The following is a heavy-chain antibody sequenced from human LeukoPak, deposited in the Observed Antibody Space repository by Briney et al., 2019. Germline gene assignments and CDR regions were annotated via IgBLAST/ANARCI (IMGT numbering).Heavy chain of an antibody. V-gene: IGHV4-59*01. CDR2: IYYSGST. CDR1: GGSIGSYY. J-gene: IGHJ5*02. Sequence: PTETLSLTCTVSGGSIGSYYWSWIRQPPGKGLEWIGYIYYSGSTNYNPSLKSRVTISVDTSKNQFSLKLSSVTAADTAVYYCARDLTVLTGDRWFDPWGQGTLVTVSS. CDR3: ARDLTVLTGDRWFDP. D-gene: IGHD4-11*01.